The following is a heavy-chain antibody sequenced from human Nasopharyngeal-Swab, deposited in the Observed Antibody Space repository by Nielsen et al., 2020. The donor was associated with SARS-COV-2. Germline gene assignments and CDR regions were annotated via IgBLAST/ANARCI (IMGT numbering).Heavy chain of an antibody. D-gene: IGHD3-10*01. CDR1: GGSISSGDYY. J-gene: IGHJ4*02. Sequence: SETLSLTCTVSGGSISSGDYYWSWIRQPPGKGLEWIGYIYYSGSTNYNPSLKSRVTISVDTSKNQFSLKLSSVTAADTAVYYCATRGPYGSGSYPLDYWGQGTLVTVSS. V-gene: IGHV4-30-4*01. CDR2: IYYSGST. CDR3: ATRGPYGSGSYPLDY.